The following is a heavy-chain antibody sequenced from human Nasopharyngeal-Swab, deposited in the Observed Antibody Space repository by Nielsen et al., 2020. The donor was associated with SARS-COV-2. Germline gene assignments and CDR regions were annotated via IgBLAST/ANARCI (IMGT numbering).Heavy chain of an antibody. V-gene: IGHV3-9*01. CDR2: ISWNSGSI. Sequence: SLKISCAASGFTFDDYAMHWVRQAPGKGLEWVSGISWNSGSIGYADSVKGRFTISRDNAKNSLYLQMNSLRAEDTALYYCAKLGSGSYPFDYWGQGTLVTVSS. CDR1: GFTFDDYA. CDR3: AKLGSGSYPFDY. D-gene: IGHD1-26*01. J-gene: IGHJ4*02.